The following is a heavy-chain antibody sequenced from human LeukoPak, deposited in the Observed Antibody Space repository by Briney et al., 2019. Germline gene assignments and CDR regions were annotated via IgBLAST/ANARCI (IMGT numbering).Heavy chain of an antibody. CDR1: GGSISSYY. D-gene: IGHD3-16*02. J-gene: IGHJ4*02. CDR3: ARYVWGSYPTFEDY. Sequence: PSETLSLTCTVSGGSISSYYWNWIRQPAGKGLEWIGRIYTTGNANYNPSLKSRVTISVDTSKNQFSLKLSSVTAADTAVYYCARYVWGSYPTFEDYWGQGTLVTVSS. V-gene: IGHV4-4*07. CDR2: IYTTGNA.